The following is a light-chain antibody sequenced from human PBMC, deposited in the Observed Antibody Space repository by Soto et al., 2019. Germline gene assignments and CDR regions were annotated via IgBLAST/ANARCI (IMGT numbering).Light chain of an antibody. CDR3: SSYSTTSALV. CDR1: SADIGAFNY. Sequence: QSALTQPASVSGSPGQSITISCAGTSADIGAFNYVSWYQHHPDKAPKLLIYDVSDRPSGVSPRFSASKSANTASLTISGLQSDDEADYYCSSYSTTSALVFGGGTQLTVL. CDR2: DVS. J-gene: IGLJ2*01. V-gene: IGLV2-14*03.